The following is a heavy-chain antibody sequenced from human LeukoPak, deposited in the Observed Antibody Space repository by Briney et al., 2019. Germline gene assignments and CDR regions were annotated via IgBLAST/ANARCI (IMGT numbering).Heavy chain of an antibody. D-gene: IGHD6-19*01. V-gene: IGHV3-21*01. Sequence: GSLRLSCAASGFTFSTYTMNWVRQAPGKGLEWVSSISSRSSYIYYADSVKGRLTISRDNAENSLYLQMNSLRAEDTAVYYCASKYSSGPYNYWGQGTLVTVSS. J-gene: IGHJ4*02. CDR1: GFTFSTYT. CDR3: ASKYSSGPYNY. CDR2: ISSRSSYI.